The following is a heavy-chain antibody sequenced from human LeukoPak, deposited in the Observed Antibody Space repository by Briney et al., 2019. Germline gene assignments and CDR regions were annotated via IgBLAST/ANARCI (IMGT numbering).Heavy chain of an antibody. D-gene: IGHD2-15*01. CDR3: VRGYSFGPYGMDV. CDR1: GFPFSSYA. Sequence: GGSLRLSCSASGFPFSSYAMHWVRQAAGKGLEYVSAISDSGGSTYYADSVKGRFTISRDNSKNTLYLQMSSLRAEDTAVYFCVRGYSFGPYGMDVWGQGTTVTVSS. V-gene: IGHV3-64D*09. J-gene: IGHJ6*02. CDR2: ISDSGGST.